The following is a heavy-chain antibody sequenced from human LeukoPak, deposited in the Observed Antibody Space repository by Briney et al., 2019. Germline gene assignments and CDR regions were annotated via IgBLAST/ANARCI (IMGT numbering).Heavy chain of an antibody. V-gene: IGHV5-51*01. CDR3: ARHRLISRIAAPDDAFDI. J-gene: IGHJ3*02. CDR2: IYPGYSDT. Sequence: GESLKISGKGSGYSFTSYWMGWARQMPGKGLEWMAIIYPGYSDTRYSPSFQGQDTISADKSDSTAYLQWSSLKASDTAMYCCARHRLISRIAAPDDAFDIWGQGTMVTDSS. D-gene: IGHD6-13*01. CDR1: GYSFTSYW.